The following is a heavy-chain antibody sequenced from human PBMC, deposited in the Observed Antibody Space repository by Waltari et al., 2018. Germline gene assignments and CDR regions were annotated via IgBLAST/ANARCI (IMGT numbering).Heavy chain of an antibody. CDR1: GFPFSTYS. CDR3: ARPVAAAGNYGMDV. J-gene: IGHJ6*02. Sequence: EVQLVESGGNLVQPGGSLRLPCIASGFPFSTYSMNGVRQAPGKGLEWISYITGSSRTIYYTDSVKGRFTVSRDNAKNSLFLQMSSLRVEDTAVYYCARPVAAAGNYGMDVWGQGTTVTVSS. D-gene: IGHD6-13*01. CDR2: ITGSSRTI. V-gene: IGHV3-48*04.